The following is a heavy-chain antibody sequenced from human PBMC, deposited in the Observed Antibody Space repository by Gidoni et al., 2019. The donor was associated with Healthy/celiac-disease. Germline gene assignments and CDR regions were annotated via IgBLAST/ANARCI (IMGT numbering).Heavy chain of an antibody. CDR3: AREGLGDRGGFDY. Sequence: QVQLVESGGGVVQPGRSLRLSCAASGFPFSSYAMHWVRQAPGKGLEWVAVISYDGSNKYYADSVKGRFTISRDNSKNTLYLQMNSLRAEDTAVYYCAREGLGDRGGFDYWGQGTLVTVSS. CDR1: GFPFSSYA. J-gene: IGHJ4*02. CDR2: ISYDGSNK. D-gene: IGHD1-26*01. V-gene: IGHV3-30-3*01.